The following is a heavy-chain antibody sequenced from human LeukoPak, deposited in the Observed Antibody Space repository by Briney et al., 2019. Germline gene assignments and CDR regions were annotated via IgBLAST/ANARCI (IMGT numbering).Heavy chain of an antibody. J-gene: IGHJ4*02. CDR3: ARGWDVADY. V-gene: IGHV4-38-2*02. CDR2: IYHSGTT. Sequence: SETLSLTCIVSGYSISSGYNWGWIRQPPEKGLEWIASIYHSGTTYYNPSLKSRISISVDTSKNQFSLKMSSVTAADTAVYYCARGWDVADYWGQGTLVTVSS. CDR1: GYSISSGYN. D-gene: IGHD6-19*01.